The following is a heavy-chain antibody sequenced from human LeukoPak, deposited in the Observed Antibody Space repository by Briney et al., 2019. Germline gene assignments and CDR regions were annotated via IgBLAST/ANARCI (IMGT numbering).Heavy chain of an antibody. D-gene: IGHD5-12*01. CDR2: IRSKTAGGTI. J-gene: IGHJ4*02. Sequence: AGGSLRLSCAASGFTFGNAWMSWVRQGPGKGLEWVGRIRSKTAGGTIDYAAPVKGRFTISRDDSKNTLYLQMNSLKIEDTAVYYCTTAIVAPMWDYWGQGTLVTVSS. CDR3: TTAIVAPMWDY. CDR1: GFTFGNAW. V-gene: IGHV3-15*01.